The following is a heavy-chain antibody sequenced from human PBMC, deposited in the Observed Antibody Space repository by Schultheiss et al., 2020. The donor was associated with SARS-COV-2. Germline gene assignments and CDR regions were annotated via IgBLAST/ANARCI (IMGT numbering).Heavy chain of an antibody. Sequence: SQTLSLTCAVSGYSISSGYYWGWIRQSPGKGLEWIGSIYHSGSTYYNPSLKSRVTISVDTSKNQFSLILSSVTAADTAVYYCATSRRSRASDYWGQGTLVTVSS. CDR3: ATSRRSRASDY. CDR1: GYSISSGYY. V-gene: IGHV4-38-2*01. J-gene: IGHJ4*02. CDR2: IYHSGST.